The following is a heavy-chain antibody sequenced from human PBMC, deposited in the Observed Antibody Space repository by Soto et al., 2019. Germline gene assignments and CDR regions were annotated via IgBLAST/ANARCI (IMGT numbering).Heavy chain of an antibody. J-gene: IGHJ4*02. CDR1: GGTFSSYA. V-gene: IGHV1-69*01. CDR3: ARNQRSSYYGSGSYYYFEY. Sequence: QVQLVQAGAEVKKPGSSVKVSCKASGGTFSSYAISWVRQAPGQGLEWMGGSIPIFGTANYAQKFQGSVTLPADESTRTAYRELSSLRSEDTAVYYCARNQRSSYYGSGSYYYFEYWGQVTLVAVSS. CDR2: SIPIFGTA. D-gene: IGHD3-10*01.